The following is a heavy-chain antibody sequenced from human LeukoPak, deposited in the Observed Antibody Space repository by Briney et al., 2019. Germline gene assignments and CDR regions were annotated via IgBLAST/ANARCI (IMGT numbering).Heavy chain of an antibody. V-gene: IGHV1-69*13. CDR2: IIPIFGTA. Sequence: SVKVSCKASGGIFSSYAISWVRQAPGQGLEWMGGIIPIFGTANYAQKFQGRVTITADESTSTAYMELSSLRSEDTAVYYCARGSRYSYGYDYWGQGTLVTVSS. CDR1: GGIFSSYA. J-gene: IGHJ4*02. D-gene: IGHD5-18*01. CDR3: ARGSRYSYGYDY.